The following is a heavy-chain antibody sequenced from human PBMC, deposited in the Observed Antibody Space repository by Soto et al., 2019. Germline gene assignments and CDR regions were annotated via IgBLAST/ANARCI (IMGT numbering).Heavy chain of an antibody. CDR1: GDSISSSVW. CDR2: VFHTGNT. J-gene: IGHJ4*02. CDR3: ARKAWVRFDY. Sequence: GPGPEGASETLSLTCAVSGDSISSSVWWTWVRQPPEKGLEWIGEVFHTGNTNYNPSLKSRVTMSVDKSTNEFSLKVTSVTAADTAIYYCARKAWVRFDYWGQGALVTVSS. V-gene: IGHV4-4*02. D-gene: IGHD7-27*01.